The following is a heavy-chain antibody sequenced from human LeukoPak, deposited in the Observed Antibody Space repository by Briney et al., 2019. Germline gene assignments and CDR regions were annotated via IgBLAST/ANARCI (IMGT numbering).Heavy chain of an antibody. CDR1: GFTFIDTY. V-gene: IGHV3-7*01. Sequence: PGGSLRLSCAASGFTFIDTYMTWVRQAPGKGLEWVANINQDGSEKYSVYSLKGLFTISRDNTKNSLYLQMNSLRAEDTALYYCSRSLNYWGQGTLVTVSS. J-gene: IGHJ4*02. CDR2: INQDGSEK. CDR3: SRSLNY.